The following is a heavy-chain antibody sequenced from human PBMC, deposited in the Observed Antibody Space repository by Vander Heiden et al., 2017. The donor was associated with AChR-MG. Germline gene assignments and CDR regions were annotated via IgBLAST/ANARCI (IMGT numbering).Heavy chain of an antibody. Sequence: EVQLLESGGGWVQPGWSLRRSCAASGFSFSSYAMSCVRQASGKGPEWVSVISGSGGSTYYAEAVKGRFSISRDNSKNTLNLQMNRLRAEDTAVYYCAKERSSGSPGSNYVDYWGQGTLVTVSS. CDR2: ISGSGGST. V-gene: IGHV3-23*01. CDR1: GFSFSSYA. CDR3: AKERSSGSPGSNYVDY. J-gene: IGHJ4*02. D-gene: IGHD1-26*01.